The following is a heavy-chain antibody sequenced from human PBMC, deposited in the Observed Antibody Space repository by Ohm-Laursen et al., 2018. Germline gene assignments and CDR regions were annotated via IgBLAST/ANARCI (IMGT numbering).Heavy chain of an antibody. V-gene: IGHV1-2*02. CDR1: GYTFTGNC. J-gene: IGHJ4*02. D-gene: IGHD3-22*01. CDR3: ARGMGSSGYNYVDY. CDR2: FNPNTGDT. Sequence: ASVKVSCKASGYTFTGNCLHWVRQAPGQGLEWLGWFNPNTGDTNYAQKFQGRVTMTRDTYISTAYMELSSLRSDDSAVYYCARGMGSSGYNYVDYWGQGTLVIVSS.